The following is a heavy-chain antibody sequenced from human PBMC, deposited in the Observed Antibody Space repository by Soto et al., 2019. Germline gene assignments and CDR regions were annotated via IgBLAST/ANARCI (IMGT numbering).Heavy chain of an antibody. CDR2: IYYSGST. J-gene: IGHJ6*03. D-gene: IGHD2-8*01. Sequence: PSETLSLTCTVSGGSISSRSYYWGWIRQPPGKGLEWIGSIYYSGSTYYNPSLKSRVTMSVDTSKNQFSLELSSVTAADTAVYYCARTASYCTHGVCYSNYYYYMDVWCKGTTVNV. V-gene: IGHV4-39*01. CDR3: ARTASYCTHGVCYSNYYYYMDV. CDR1: GGSISSRSYY.